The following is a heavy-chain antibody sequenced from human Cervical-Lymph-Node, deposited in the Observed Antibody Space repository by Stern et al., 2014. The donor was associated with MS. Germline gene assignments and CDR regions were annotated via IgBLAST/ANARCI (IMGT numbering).Heavy chain of an antibody. CDR2: IYYNGST. D-gene: IGHD2-2*01. J-gene: IGHJ4*02. Sequence: VQLGESGPGLVKPSETLSLTCTVSGGSISTYYWRWIRQPPGKGLAWIGFIYYNGSTNYNSTLKMRITISVATATSQYHLKRSAVTAADTAVYYCAGGGDCSSTSCYLQGASYFDYWGQGTLVTVSP. CDR1: GGSISTYY. V-gene: IGHV4-59*13. CDR3: AGGGDCSSTSCYLQGASYFDY.